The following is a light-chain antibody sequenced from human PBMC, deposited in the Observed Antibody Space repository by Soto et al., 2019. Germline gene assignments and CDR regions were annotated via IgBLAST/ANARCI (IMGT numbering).Light chain of an antibody. CDR2: LNSDGSH. CDR1: SGHSSYA. Sequence: QSVLTQSPSASASLGASVRLTCTLSSGHSSYAIAWHQQQPEKVPRYLMKLNSDGSHSKGDGIPDRFSGSSSGAERYLTISSLQSEDEADYYCQTWGTGIEVFGGGTKVTVL. V-gene: IGLV4-69*01. CDR3: QTWGTGIEV. J-gene: IGLJ3*02.